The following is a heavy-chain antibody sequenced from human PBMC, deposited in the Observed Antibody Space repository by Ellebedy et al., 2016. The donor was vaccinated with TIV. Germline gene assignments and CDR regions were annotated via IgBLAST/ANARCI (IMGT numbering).Heavy chain of an antibody. J-gene: IGHJ4*02. D-gene: IGHD2-8*01. V-gene: IGHV1-18*04. CDR2: IHAYDGIT. Sequence: AASVQVSCKASGFTFNSHGLAWVRQAPGLGLEWMGWIHAYDGITNYAAKFQGRVTMTTDTLTSTAYMDLRDLTSDDTAIYYCARGDRLQTWSKHFDYWGQGTVVTVTS. CDR1: GFTFNSHG. CDR3: ARGDRLQTWSKHFDY.